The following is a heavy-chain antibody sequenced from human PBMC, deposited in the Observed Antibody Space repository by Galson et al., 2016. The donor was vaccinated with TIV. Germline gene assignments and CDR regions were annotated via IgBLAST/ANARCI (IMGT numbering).Heavy chain of an antibody. V-gene: IGHV5-51*03. CDR1: GYSFTSNW. J-gene: IGHJ4*02. Sequence: QSGAEVKKPGESLKISCKLSGYSFTSNWIGWVRQMPGKGLEWIGIMYPADSDITYSPSFQGQVTISADKSISTAYLQWSSLRASDSAIYYGVRAPGYSGYNYGYFDSWGQGTLVTVSS. CDR3: VRAPGYSGYNYGYFDS. CDR2: MYPADSDI. D-gene: IGHD5-12*01.